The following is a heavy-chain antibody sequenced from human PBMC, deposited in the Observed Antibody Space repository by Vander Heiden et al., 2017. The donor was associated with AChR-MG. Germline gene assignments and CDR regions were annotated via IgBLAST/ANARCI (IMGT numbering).Heavy chain of an antibody. CDR2: ISSSSSNI. V-gene: IGHV3-21*01. CDR1: AFTFRSNS. CDR3: ATLPGYGDYRPLGN. J-gene: IGHJ1*01. D-gene: IGHD4-17*01. Sequence: EVQLVESGGGLVKPGRSLRLSCAASAFTFRSNSMSWVRQAPGKGLEWVSSISSSSSNIYYADSLKGRFTISRDNAKNSLYLQMNSLRAEDTAVYYCATLPGYGDYRPLGNWGDGPLVTVSS.